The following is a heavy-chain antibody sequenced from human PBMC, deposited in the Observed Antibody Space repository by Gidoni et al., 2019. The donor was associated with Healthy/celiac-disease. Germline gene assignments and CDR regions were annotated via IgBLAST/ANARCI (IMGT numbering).Heavy chain of an antibody. CDR1: GYILCQHL. CDR3: ARGLYDSSGYYAFDI. D-gene: IGHD3-22*01. CDR2: ISAYNGNT. V-gene: IGHV1-18*04. J-gene: IGHJ3*02. Sequence: QVQLVQSGAEVKKPGASVKVSCKASGYILCQHLPHQVHQVDLPGHRPDHLEWMGWISAYNGNTNYAQKLQGRVTMTTDTSTSTAYMELRSLRSDDTAVYYCARGLYDSSGYYAFDIWGQGTMVTVSS.